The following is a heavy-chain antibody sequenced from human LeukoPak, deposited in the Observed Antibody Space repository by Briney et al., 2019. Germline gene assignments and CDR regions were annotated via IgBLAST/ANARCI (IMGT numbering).Heavy chain of an antibody. V-gene: IGHV4-30-2*01. CDR1: GGSISSGGYS. D-gene: IGHD2-15*01. CDR3: ARGGYCSGGSCYPLNWFDP. Sequence: PSETLSLTCAVSGGSISSGGYSWSWIRQPPGKGLEWIGYIYHSGSTYYNPSLKSRVTISVDRSKNQFSLKLSSVTAADTAVYYCARGGYCSGGSCYPLNWFDPWGQETLVTVSS. CDR2: IYHSGST. J-gene: IGHJ5*02.